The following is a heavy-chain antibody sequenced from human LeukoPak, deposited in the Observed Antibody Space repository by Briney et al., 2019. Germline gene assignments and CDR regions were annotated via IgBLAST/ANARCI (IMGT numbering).Heavy chain of an antibody. CDR2: IYYSGST. J-gene: IGHJ4*02. CDR3: ARAVAEQLVAGSFDY. D-gene: IGHD6-6*01. CDR1: GGSISSSSYY. Sequence: PSETLSLTCTVSGGSISSSSYYWGWIRQPPGKGLEWIGSIYYSGSTYYNPSLKSRVTISVDTSKNQFSLKLSSVTAADTAAYYCARAVAEQLVAGSFDYWGQGTLVTVSS. V-gene: IGHV4-39*07.